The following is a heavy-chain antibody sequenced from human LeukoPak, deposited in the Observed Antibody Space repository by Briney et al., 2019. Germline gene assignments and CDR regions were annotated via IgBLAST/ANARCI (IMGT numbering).Heavy chain of an antibody. V-gene: IGHV4-4*07. CDR2: IYTSGST. J-gene: IGHJ4*02. Sequence: PSETLSLTCTVSGGSISSYYWSWIRQPAGKGLEWIGRIYTSGSTNYNPSLKSRVTMSVDTSKNQFSLKLSSVTAADTAVYYCARHRSAYGDFLSPFDYWGQGTLVTVSS. CDR3: ARHRSAYGDFLSPFDY. CDR1: GGSISSYY. D-gene: IGHD4-17*01.